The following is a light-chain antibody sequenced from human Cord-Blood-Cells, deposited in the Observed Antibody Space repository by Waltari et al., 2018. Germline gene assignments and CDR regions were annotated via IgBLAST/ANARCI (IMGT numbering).Light chain of an antibody. CDR3: SSYAGSNNLV. Sequence: QSALTQPPSASGSPGQSVTISCPGTSSDVGGYNYVSWYQQHPGKAPKLMIYEVSNRPSGVPDRFSGSKYGNTASLTVSGLQAEDEADYYCSSYAGSNNLVFGGGTKLTVL. J-gene: IGLJ2*01. CDR2: EVS. CDR1: SSDVGGYNY. V-gene: IGLV2-8*01.